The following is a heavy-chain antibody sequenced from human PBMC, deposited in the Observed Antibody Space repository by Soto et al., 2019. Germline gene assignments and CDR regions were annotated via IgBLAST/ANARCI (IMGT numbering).Heavy chain of an antibody. Sequence: QVQLQESGPGLVKPSQTLSLTCTVSGGSISSGGYYWSWIRQHPGKGLEWIGYIYYSGSTYYNPSLKRRVTIXVXTSXNQFSLKLSSVTAADTAVYYCARSGYSYGPNPLLYWGQGTLVTVSS. V-gene: IGHV4-31*03. D-gene: IGHD5-18*01. CDR1: GGSISSGGYY. CDR3: ARSGYSYGPNPLLY. CDR2: IYYSGST. J-gene: IGHJ4*02.